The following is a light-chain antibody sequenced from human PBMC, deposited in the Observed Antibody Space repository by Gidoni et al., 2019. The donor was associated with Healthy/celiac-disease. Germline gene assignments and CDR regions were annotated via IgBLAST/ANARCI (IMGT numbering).Light chain of an antibody. V-gene: IGKV1-39*01. CDR3: KQSYSTLRT. Sequence: DIQMTQSPSSLSASVGDRATITCRASQSISSYLNWYQQKPGKAPKLLIYAASSVKSGVPARFRGSGSVTDFSLTISRLRPEDCVTYYRKQSYSTLRTFGQGTKVEIK. CDR1: QSISSY. J-gene: IGKJ1*01. CDR2: AAS.